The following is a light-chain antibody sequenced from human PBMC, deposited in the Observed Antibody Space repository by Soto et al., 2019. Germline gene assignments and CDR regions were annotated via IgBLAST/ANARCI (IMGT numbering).Light chain of an antibody. V-gene: IGKV1-39*01. CDR3: QQSLSNLPT. Sequence: DHQLTQSPSSLSASVGDRVTINCQASQSISTYLRWCQQRPGKAPRLLIHAESSLQSGDPSRFSGSGSGTGFTLTSSSLQPEDVATYYCQQSLSNLPTFGEGTNVDIK. J-gene: IGKJ1*01. CDR2: AES. CDR1: QSISTY.